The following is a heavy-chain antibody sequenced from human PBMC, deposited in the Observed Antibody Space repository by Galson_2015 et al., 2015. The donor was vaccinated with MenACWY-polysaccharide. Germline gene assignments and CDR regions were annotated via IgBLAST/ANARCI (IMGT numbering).Heavy chain of an antibody. J-gene: IGHJ5*02. D-gene: IGHD1-1*01. CDR3: ARGSRRTTVGFDP. V-gene: IGHV1-8*01. Sequence: SVKVSCKASGYTFTTYNINWVRQATGQGLEWMGWMNPNSGNTGYAQKFQGRVTMTRNTSISIAYMELDSRRSEDTAVYYCARGSRRTTVGFDPWGQGTLVTVSS. CDR1: GYTFTTYN. CDR2: MNPNSGNT.